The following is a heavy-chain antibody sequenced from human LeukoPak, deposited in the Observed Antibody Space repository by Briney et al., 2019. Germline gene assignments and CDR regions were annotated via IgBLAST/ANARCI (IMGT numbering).Heavy chain of an antibody. V-gene: IGHV3-23*01. J-gene: IGHJ6*02. CDR2: ISGSGGDT. CDR3: ARDLGYYDFWSGYYGSYYYYGTDV. D-gene: IGHD3-3*01. CDR1: GFTFSSYA. Sequence: PGGSLRLSCAPSGFTFSSYAMSWVRQAPGKGLEWVSTISGSGGDTFYADSVKGRFTTSRDNSKNTLSLQMNSLRAEDTAVYYCARDLGYYDFWSGYYGSYYYYGTDVWGQGTTVTVSS.